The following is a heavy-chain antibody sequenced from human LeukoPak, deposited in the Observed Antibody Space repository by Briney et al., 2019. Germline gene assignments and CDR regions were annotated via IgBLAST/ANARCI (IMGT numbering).Heavy chain of an antibody. CDR3: ARGGYYYDSSGYGD. CDR1: GYTFTGYY. V-gene: IGHV1-69*04. Sequence: ASVKVSCKASGYTFTGYYMHWVRQAPGQGLEWMGRIIPILGIANYAQKFQGRVTITADKSTSTAYMELSSLRSEDTAVYYCARGGYYYDSSGYGDWGQGTLVTVSS. D-gene: IGHD3-22*01. CDR2: IIPILGIA. J-gene: IGHJ4*02.